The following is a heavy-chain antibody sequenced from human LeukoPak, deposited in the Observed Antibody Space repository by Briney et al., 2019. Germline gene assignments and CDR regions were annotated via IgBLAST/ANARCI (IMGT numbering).Heavy chain of an antibody. J-gene: IGHJ6*02. Sequence: GGSLRLSCAASGFTFSSYWMHWVRQAPGKGLVWVSRINSDGGSTTYADSVKGRFAISRDNAKNTLYLQMNSLRAGDTAVYYCARAGDIVTTMGVWGQGTTVTVSS. D-gene: IGHD5-12*01. CDR1: GFTFSSYW. CDR2: INSDGGST. V-gene: IGHV3-74*01. CDR3: ARAGDIVTTMGV.